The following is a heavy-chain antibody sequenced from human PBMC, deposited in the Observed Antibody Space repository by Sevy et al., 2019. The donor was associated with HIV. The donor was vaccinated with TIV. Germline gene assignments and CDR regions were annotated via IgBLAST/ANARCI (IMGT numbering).Heavy chain of an antibody. CDR3: VSEGQQLDLDY. D-gene: IGHD1-1*01. V-gene: IGHV1-18*01. CDR2: ISAYNGNT. CDR1: GYTFTSYA. Sequence: ASVKVSCKASGYTFTSYAISWVRQAPGQGLEWMGWISAYNGNTNYAQKFRGRVTMTTDTSTSTAYMELRSLRSDDTAVYYCVSEGQQLDLDYWGQGTLVTVSS. J-gene: IGHJ4*02.